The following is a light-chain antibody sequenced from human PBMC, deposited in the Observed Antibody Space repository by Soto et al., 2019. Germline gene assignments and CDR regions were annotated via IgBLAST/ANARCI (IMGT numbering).Light chain of an antibody. Sequence: QSVLAQPPSVSGAPGQRVTISCSGTTANIGADYDVQWYRQLPGTAPKLLIHGNTNPPSGVADRFSGSKSGTSASLAITGLQSEDEGDYYCQSFDSGLRGYVFGSGTKLTAL. CDR3: QSFDSGLRGYV. CDR2: GNT. V-gene: IGLV1-40*01. J-gene: IGLJ1*01. CDR1: TANIGADYD.